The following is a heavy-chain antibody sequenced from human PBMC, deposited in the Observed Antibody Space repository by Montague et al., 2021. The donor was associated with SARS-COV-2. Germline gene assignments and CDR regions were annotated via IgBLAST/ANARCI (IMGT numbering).Heavy chain of an antibody. CDR3: TIDRPPASSDWVARDGFDI. J-gene: IGHJ3*02. CDR1: GFSINNCA. CDR2: IGCRGDS. V-gene: IGHV3-23*01. D-gene: IGHD2-21*02. Sequence: SLRLSCAASGFSINNCAMHWVRQALGKGLEWVSTIGCRGDSYYAASAVGRFTFSRDNSRNTVYLQMNSLGGEETSIFYCTIDRPPASSDWVARDGFDIWGRGTMVTVSS.